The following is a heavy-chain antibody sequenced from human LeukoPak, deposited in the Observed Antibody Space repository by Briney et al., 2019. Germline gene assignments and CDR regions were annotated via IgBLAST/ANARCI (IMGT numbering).Heavy chain of an antibody. CDR1: GFTFSSYA. J-gene: IGHJ6*03. CDR2: ISGSGGST. CDR3: ARVGAPSYDFYMDV. D-gene: IGHD4/OR15-4a*01. V-gene: IGHV3-23*01. Sequence: PGGSLRLSCAASGFTFSSYAMSWVRQAPGKGLEWVSAISGSGGSTYYADSVKGRFTISRDNAKNSLYLQMNSLRAEDTAVYYCARVGAPSYDFYMDVWGKGTTVTVSS.